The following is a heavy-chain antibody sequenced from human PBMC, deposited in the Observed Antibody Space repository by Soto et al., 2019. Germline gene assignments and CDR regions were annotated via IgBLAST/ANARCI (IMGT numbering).Heavy chain of an antibody. V-gene: IGHV3-15*01. D-gene: IGHD2-2*01. CDR2: IKSQGDGGTR. CDR3: TTDLQAYCDGTTCYAGNYYYDDMDV. CDR1: VFSFINAW. Sequence: PGWSLRLSCASSVFSFINAWMSWVRQAPGKGLERVGHIKSQGDGGTRDYAAPVKGRFTISRDDSKNTLFLQMNSLKNEDTAVYFCTTDLQAYCDGTTCYAGNYYYDDMDVWGQGTTVTVSS. J-gene: IGHJ6*02.